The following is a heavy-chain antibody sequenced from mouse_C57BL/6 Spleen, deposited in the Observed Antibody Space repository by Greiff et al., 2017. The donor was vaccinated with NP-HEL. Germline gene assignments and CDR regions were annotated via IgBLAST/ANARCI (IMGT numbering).Heavy chain of an antibody. CDR2: IYPGDGDT. CDR1: GYAFSSYW. J-gene: IGHJ3*01. V-gene: IGHV1-80*01. CDR3: ARGGYDSPFAY. D-gene: IGHD2-4*01. Sequence: VQLQESGAELVKPGASVKISCKASGYAFSSYWMNWVKQRPGKGLEWIGQIYPGDGDTNYNGKFKGKATLTADKSSSTAYMQLSSLTSEDSAVYFCARGGYDSPFAYWGQGTLVTVSA.